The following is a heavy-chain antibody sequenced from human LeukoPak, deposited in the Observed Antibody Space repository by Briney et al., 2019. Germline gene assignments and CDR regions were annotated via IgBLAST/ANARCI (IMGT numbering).Heavy chain of an antibody. CDR2: FDPEDGET. J-gene: IGHJ4*02. CDR1: GYTLTELS. D-gene: IGHD1-26*01. CDR3: ARERGGSGSYRRPYYFDY. Sequence: ASVKVSCKVSGYTLTELSMHWVRQAPGKGLEWMGGFDPEDGETIYAQKFQGKVTMTEDTSTDTAYMELSSLRSEDTAVYYCARERGGSGSYRRPYYFDYWGQGTLVTVSS. V-gene: IGHV1-24*01.